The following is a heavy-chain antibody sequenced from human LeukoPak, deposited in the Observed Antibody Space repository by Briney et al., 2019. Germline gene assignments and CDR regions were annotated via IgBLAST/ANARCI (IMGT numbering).Heavy chain of an antibody. CDR2: IIPIFGTA. J-gene: IGHJ4*02. Sequence: SVKVSCKASGGTFSSYAISWVRQAPGQGLEWMGGIIPIFGTANYAQKFQGRVTITADESTSTAYMELSSLRSEDTAVYYCARHPGPMEWYPYFDYWGQGTLVTVSS. CDR3: ARHPGPMEWYPYFDY. V-gene: IGHV1-69*13. D-gene: IGHD3-3*01. CDR1: GGTFSSYA.